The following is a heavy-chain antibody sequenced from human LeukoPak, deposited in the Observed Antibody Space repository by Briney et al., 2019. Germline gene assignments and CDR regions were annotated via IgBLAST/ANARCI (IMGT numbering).Heavy chain of an antibody. CDR1: VESLSGYY. CDR2: INHSGST. Sequence: SETLSLTCAVYVESLSGYYWSWIRQTPGKGLEWIGEINHSGSTNYNPSLKSRVTISVDTSKNQFSLRLSSVTATDTAVYYCARKSPEDGYGLDYWGQGTLVTVSS. J-gene: IGHJ4*02. V-gene: IGHV4-34*01. D-gene: IGHD5-24*01. CDR3: ARKSPEDGYGLDY.